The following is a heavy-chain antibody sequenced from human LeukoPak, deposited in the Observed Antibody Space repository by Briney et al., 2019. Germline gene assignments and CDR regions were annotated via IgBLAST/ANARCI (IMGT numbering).Heavy chain of an antibody. D-gene: IGHD3-22*01. CDR1: GFTFSGYA. V-gene: IGHV3-23*01. Sequence: QPGGSLRLSCAVSGFTFSGYAMSWVRQAPGKGLEWVAAISAGGGNTYYADFVKGRLIVSRDNSKNTLYLQMNGLRAEDTALYYCAKDRSAIITWSDYWGQGTLVTVSS. J-gene: IGHJ4*02. CDR2: ISAGGGNT. CDR3: AKDRSAIITWSDY.